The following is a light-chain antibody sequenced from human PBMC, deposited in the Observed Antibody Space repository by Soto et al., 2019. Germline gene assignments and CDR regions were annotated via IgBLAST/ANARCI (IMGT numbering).Light chain of an antibody. Sequence: EIVLTQSPGTLSLSPGDRATLSCRASQSISSSYLAWYQQKRGQAPRLLIYAASSRATGIPDRFSGSGSGTDFTLAISRLEPEDFAVYYCQHYGTSSWTFGQGTKVDIK. CDR3: QHYGTSSWT. J-gene: IGKJ1*01. CDR1: QSISSSY. V-gene: IGKV3-20*01. CDR2: AAS.